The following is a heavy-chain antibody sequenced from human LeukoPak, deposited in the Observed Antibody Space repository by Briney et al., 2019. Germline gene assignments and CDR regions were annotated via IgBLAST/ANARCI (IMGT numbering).Heavy chain of an antibody. CDR2: ISGSGGST. V-gene: IGHV3-23*01. CDR3: AELGITMIGGV. J-gene: IGHJ6*04. Sequence: GGSLRLSCAASGFTFNNYGMTWVRQAPGKGLEWDSAISGSGGSTYYADSVKGRFTISRDNSKNTLYLQMNSLRAEDTAVYYCAELGITMIGGVWGKGTTVTISS. D-gene: IGHD3-10*02. CDR1: GFTFNNYG.